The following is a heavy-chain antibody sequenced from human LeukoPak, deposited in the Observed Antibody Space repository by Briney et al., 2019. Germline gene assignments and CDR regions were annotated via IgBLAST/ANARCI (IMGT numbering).Heavy chain of an antibody. CDR2: IFGSGSNT. Sequence: GGSLRLSCAASGFTFSSYAMSWVRQSPGKGLEWVSAIFGSGSNTFYADSVKGRFTISRDNPTNTLFLQMNSLRAEDTAVYFCAKLIDYDFDYWGQGTLVTVSS. CDR3: AKLIDYDFDY. J-gene: IGHJ4*02. CDR1: GFTFSSYA. V-gene: IGHV3-23*01. D-gene: IGHD4-17*01.